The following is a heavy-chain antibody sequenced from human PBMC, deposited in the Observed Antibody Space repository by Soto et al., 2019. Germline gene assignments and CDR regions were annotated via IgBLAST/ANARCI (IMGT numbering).Heavy chain of an antibody. CDR1: GGSISSGGYY. V-gene: IGHV4-31*03. CDR2: IYYSGST. CDR3: AIWPQREPRFDY. D-gene: IGHD1-1*01. Sequence: QVQLQESGPGLVKPSQTLSLTCTVSGGSISSGGYYWSWIRQHPGKGLEWIGYIYYSGSTYYNPSLKSRVXTXVYXSKNLCSLKLSSLTAADTAVYYCAIWPQREPRFDYWGQGTLVTVSS. J-gene: IGHJ4*02.